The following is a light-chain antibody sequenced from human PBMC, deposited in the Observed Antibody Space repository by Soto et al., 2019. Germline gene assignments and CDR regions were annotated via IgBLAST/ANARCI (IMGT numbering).Light chain of an antibody. J-gene: IGKJ2*01. CDR2: GAS. CDR1: QDISNY. CDR3: QQYDNPPPYT. Sequence: DIQMTQSPSSLSACIGDRVTITCQASQDISNYLNWYQQKPGKAPKLLIYGASNVETGVPSRFSGSGSGTDFTFTISSLQPEDIATYYCQQYDNPPPYTFGRGTKLEIK. V-gene: IGKV1-33*01.